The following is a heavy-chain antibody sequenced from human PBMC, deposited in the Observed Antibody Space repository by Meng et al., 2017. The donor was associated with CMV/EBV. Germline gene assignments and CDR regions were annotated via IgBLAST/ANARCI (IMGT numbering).Heavy chain of an antibody. D-gene: IGHD2-15*01. CDR1: GYTFTGYY. V-gene: IGHV1-2*02. CDR3: ARRVRISNWFDP. CDR2: INPNSGGT. Sequence: ASVKVSCKASGYTFTGYYKHWVRQAPGQGLEWMGWINPNSGGTNYAQKFQGRVTMTRDTSISTAYMELSRLRSDDTAVYYCARRVRISNWFDPWGQGTLVTVSS. J-gene: IGHJ5*02.